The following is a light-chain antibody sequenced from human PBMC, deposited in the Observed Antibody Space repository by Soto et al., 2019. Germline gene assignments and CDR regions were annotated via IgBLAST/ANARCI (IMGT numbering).Light chain of an antibody. CDR2: KAS. CDR1: QTISSW. CDR3: QQYDNYPLT. J-gene: IGKJ4*01. V-gene: IGKV1-5*03. Sequence: SVGDRVTVTCLASQTISSWLAWYQQKKGKAPKLLIYKASTLKSGVPSRFSGSASGTEFTLTISSLQTDDFATYYCQQYDNYPLTFGGGTKVDIK.